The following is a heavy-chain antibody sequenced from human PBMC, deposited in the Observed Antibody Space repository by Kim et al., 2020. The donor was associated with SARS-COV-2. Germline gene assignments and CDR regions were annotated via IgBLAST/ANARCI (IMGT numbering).Heavy chain of an antibody. J-gene: IGHJ6*02. V-gene: IGHV3-30*07. D-gene: IGHD6-13*01. CDR3: AREYSSSWSRTSYGMDV. Sequence: VKGRFTISRDNYKNTLYLQMNSLRAEDTAVYYCAREYSSSWSRTSYGMDVWGQGTTVTVSS.